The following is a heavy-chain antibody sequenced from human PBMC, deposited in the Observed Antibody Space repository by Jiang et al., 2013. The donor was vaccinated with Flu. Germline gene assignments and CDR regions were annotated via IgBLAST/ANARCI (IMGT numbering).Heavy chain of an antibody. CDR2: IIPIFGIA. V-gene: IGHV1-69*01. J-gene: IGHJ3*02. D-gene: IGHD2-21*02. Sequence: TFSSYAISWVRQAPGQGLEWMGGIIPIFGIANYAQKFQGRVTITADESTSTAYMELSSLRSEDTAVYYCARAPVVTAIQDAFDIWGQGTMVTVSS. CDR1: TFSSYA. CDR3: ARAPVVTAIQDAFDI.